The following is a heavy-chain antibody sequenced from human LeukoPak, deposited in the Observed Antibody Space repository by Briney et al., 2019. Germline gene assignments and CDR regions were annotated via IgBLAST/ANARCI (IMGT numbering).Heavy chain of an antibody. J-gene: IGHJ6*03. CDR2: MNPNSGNT. D-gene: IGHD1-7*01. CDR3: GGAQVSDWNYFSLPSYYYYYMDV. Sequence: GASVKVSCKASGYTFTSYDINWVRQATGQGLEWMGWMNPNSGNTGYAQKFQGRVTMTRNTSISTAYMELSSLRSEDTAVYYCGGAQVSDWNYFSLPSYYYYYMDVWGKGTTVTVSS. CDR1: GYTFTSYD. V-gene: IGHV1-8*01.